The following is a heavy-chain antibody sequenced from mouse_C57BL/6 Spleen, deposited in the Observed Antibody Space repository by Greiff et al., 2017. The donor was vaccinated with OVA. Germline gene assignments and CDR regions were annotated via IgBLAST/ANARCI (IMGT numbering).Heavy chain of an antibody. J-gene: IGHJ4*01. V-gene: IGHV1-18*01. Sequence: QLQQSGPELVKPGASVKIPCKASGYTFTDYNMDWVKQSHGKSLEWIGDINPNNGGTIYNQKFKGKATLTVDKSSSTAYMELRSLTSEDTAVYYCARSVYDYDAMDYWGQGTSVTVSS. CDR1: GYTFTDYN. D-gene: IGHD2-3*01. CDR3: ARSVYDYDAMDY. CDR2: INPNNGGT.